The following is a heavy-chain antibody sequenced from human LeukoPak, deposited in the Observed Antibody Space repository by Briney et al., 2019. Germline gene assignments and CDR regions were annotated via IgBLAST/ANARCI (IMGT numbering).Heavy chain of an antibody. D-gene: IGHD6-13*01. Sequence: ASVKVSCKASGYTFTSYDINWVRQAPGQGLEWMGWMNPNSGNTGYAQKFQGRVTMTRNTSISTAYMELSSLRSEDTAVYYCARGRVAAAGTSSYYYYYYMDVWGKGTTVTVSS. CDR3: ARGRVAAAGTSSYYYYYYMDV. CDR2: MNPNSGNT. J-gene: IGHJ6*03. V-gene: IGHV1-8*01. CDR1: GYTFTSYD.